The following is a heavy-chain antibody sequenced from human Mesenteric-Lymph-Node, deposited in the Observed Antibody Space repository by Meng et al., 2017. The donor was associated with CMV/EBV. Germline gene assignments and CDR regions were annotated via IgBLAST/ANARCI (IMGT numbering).Heavy chain of an antibody. CDR1: GFTFNNYC. D-gene: IGHD1-1*01. J-gene: IGHJ4*02. CDR2: IKYDGVEK. CDR3: ARDWIRDF. V-gene: IGHV3-7*01. Sequence: GESLKISCAASGFTFNNYCMTWVRQAPGKGLEWVASIKYDGVEKYYVHSMKGRFTISRDNAKNSLYLQMSSLRADDTAVYYCARDWIRDFWGQGTLVTVSS.